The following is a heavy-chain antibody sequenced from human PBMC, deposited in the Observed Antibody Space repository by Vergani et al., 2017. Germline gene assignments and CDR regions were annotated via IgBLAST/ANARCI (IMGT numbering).Heavy chain of an antibody. CDR1: GGSISSYY. Sequence: QVQLPESGPGLVKPSETLSLTCTVSGGSISSYYWSWIRQPPGKGLEWIGYIYYSGSTNYNPTLKSRVTISVDTSKNQFSLKLSSVTAADTSVYYCARTFSPDRFWSGYFLPHYYGMDVWGQGTTVTVSS. V-gene: IGHV4-59*01. J-gene: IGHJ6*02. CDR2: IYYSGST. D-gene: IGHD3-3*01. CDR3: ARTFSPDRFWSGYFLPHYYGMDV.